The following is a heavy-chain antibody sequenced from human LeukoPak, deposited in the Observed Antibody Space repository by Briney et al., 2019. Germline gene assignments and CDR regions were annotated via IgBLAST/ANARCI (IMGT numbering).Heavy chain of an antibody. J-gene: IGHJ4*02. CDR3: ARGGGGSSGWNY. CDR1: GFNFDDFA. Sequence: GGSLRLSCAASGFNFDDFAMHWVRQAPGKGLEWVSGISWNGGNIDYVDSVKGRFTISRDNAKNSLYLQMNSLRAEDTAVYYCARGGGGSSGWNYWGQGTLVTVSS. CDR2: ISWNGGNI. V-gene: IGHV3-9*01. D-gene: IGHD6-19*01.